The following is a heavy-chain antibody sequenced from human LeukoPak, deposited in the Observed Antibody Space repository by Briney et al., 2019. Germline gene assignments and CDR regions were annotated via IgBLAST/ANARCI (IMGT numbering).Heavy chain of an antibody. Sequence: ASVKVSCKASGYTFSSYDIHWVRQAPGQRLEWMGWIDAGNGNTKFSQKFQGKVTITRDTSASTAYMELSSLRSEDTAVYYCARVGYYDSSGYYPLDYWGQGTLVTVSS. J-gene: IGHJ4*02. D-gene: IGHD3-22*01. CDR1: GYTFSSYD. V-gene: IGHV1-3*01. CDR2: IDAGNGNT. CDR3: ARVGYYDSSGYYPLDY.